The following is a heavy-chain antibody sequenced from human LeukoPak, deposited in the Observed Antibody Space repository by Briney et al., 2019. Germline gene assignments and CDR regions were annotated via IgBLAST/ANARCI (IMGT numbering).Heavy chain of an antibody. CDR1: GGSISSYY. V-gene: IGHV4-59*05. D-gene: IGHD5/OR15-5a*01. Sequence: SETLSLTCTVSGGSISSYYWSWIRQPPGKGLEWIGSIYYSGSTYYNPSLKSRVTISVDTSKNQFSLKLSSVTAADTAVYYCARHGYYYYYMVVWGKGTTVTVSS. CDR2: IYYSGST. J-gene: IGHJ6*03. CDR3: ARHGYYYYYMVV.